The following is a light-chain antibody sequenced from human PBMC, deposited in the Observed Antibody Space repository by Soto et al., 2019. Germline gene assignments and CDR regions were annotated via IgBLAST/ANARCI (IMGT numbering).Light chain of an antibody. CDR2: AAS. CDR3: QQTYSTPGWT. J-gene: IGKJ1*01. CDR1: QTITSD. Sequence: DIQMPQSPSSVSSAVVDIVTITCLSSQTITSDLNWYQKRPGKAPKLLIYAASNLQSGVPSRFSGSGSGTDFTFIISSLQPEDSANYYCQQTYSTPGWTCGQGTKGDIK. V-gene: IGKV1-39*01.